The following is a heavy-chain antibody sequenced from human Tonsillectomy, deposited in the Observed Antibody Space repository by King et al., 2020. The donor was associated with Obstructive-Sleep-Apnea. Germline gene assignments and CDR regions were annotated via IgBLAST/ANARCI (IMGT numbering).Heavy chain of an antibody. V-gene: IGHV3-49*03. CDR1: GFTFGEYA. CDR3: TRDSLTVYDDVWGSYRYRYYFDY. Sequence: DVQLVESGGGLVQPGRSLRLSCTASGFTFGEYAMSWFRQAPGKGLEWVGFIRSKAYGGTTKYAASLKGRLTISRDDSKSIAYLQMNSLKTEDTAVYYCTRDSLTVYDDVWGSYRYRYYFDYWGQGTLVTVSS. J-gene: IGHJ4*02. CDR2: IRSKAYGGTT. D-gene: IGHD3-16*02.